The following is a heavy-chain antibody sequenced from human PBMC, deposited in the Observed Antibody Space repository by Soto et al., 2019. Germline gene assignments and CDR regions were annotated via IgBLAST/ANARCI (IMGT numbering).Heavy chain of an antibody. Sequence: PGGSLRLSCAASEFTFSSYAMSWVRQAPGKGLEWVSAVSGSGGSTYYADSVKGRFTISRDNSKNTLYLQMNSLRAEDTAVYYCAKEVTVTPHPGMDVWGQGTTVTVSS. V-gene: IGHV3-23*01. CDR2: VSGSGGST. J-gene: IGHJ6*02. D-gene: IGHD4-4*01. CDR1: EFTFSSYA. CDR3: AKEVTVTPHPGMDV.